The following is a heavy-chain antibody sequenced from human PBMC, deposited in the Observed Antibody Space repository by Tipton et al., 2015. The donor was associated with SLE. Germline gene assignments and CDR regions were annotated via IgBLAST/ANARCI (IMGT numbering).Heavy chain of an antibody. V-gene: IGHV4-34*01. J-gene: IGHJ4*02. CDR3: ARESVAVAGTEY. D-gene: IGHD6-19*01. Sequence: TLSLTCVVYGGSFSGYYWSWIRQPPGKGLEWIGEINHSGSTNYNPPLKSRVTISVDTSKNQFSLKLSSVTAADTAVYYCARESVAVAGTEYWGQGSLVTVSS. CDR2: INHSGST. CDR1: GGSFSGYY.